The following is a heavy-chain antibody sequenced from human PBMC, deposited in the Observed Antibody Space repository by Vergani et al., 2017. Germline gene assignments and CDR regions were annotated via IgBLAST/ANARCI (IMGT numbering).Heavy chain of an antibody. Sequence: QVQLQESGPGQVKHSETLSLTCTVSGDSVISTDYNWGWIRQPPGKGLEWIGSMDYSGSTSYNPSLESRISISFETPKNQFSLRLTSVTAADTAVYYCASKRGACRAAYCHSYDFWGPGTLVGVSS. CDR3: ASKRGACRAAYCHSYDF. D-gene: IGHD2-15*01. CDR1: GDSVISTDYN. J-gene: IGHJ4*02. V-gene: IGHV4-39*01. CDR2: MDYSGST.